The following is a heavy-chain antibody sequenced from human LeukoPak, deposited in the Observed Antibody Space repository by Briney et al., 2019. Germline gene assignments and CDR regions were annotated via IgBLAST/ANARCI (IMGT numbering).Heavy chain of an antibody. V-gene: IGHV4-59*01. D-gene: IGHD5-24*01. J-gene: IGHJ5*02. CDR1: GGSISNYY. CDR2: IYSTGSA. CDR3: ARHPSGRMWLQQGGWFDP. Sequence: SETLSLTCTVSGGSISNYYWSWIRQSPGKGLEWIAYIYSTGSAIYNPSLRSRVTISVDTSRNQFSLDIISVSAADTAVYFCARHPSGRMWLQQGGWFDPWGQGTLVTVSS.